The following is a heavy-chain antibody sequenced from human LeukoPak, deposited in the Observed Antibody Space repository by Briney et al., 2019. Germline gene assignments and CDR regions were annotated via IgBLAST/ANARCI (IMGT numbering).Heavy chain of an antibody. V-gene: IGHV4-38-2*02. Sequence: PSETLSLTCTVSGYSISSGYYWGWIRQPPGKGLEWIGSIYHSGSTYYNPSLKSRVTISVDTSKNQFSLKLSSVTAADTAVYYCARDGEMATIENYFGYWGQGTLVTVSS. CDR2: IYHSGST. D-gene: IGHD5-24*01. J-gene: IGHJ4*02. CDR3: ARDGEMATIENYFGY. CDR1: GYSISSGYY.